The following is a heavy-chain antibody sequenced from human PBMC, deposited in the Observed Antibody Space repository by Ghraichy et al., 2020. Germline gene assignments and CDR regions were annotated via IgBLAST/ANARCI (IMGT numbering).Heavy chain of an antibody. CDR2: ISSNGGST. V-gene: IGHV3-64D*06. Sequence: GGSLRLSCSASGFTFSSYAMHWVRQAPGKGLEYVSAISSNGGSTYYADSVKGRFTISRDNSKNTLYFQRSSLRAEDTAVYYCVSHSSSSYYYYYYMDVWGKGTTVTVSS. CDR1: GFTFSSYA. D-gene: IGHD6-6*01. CDR3: VSHSSSSYYYYYYMDV. J-gene: IGHJ6*03.